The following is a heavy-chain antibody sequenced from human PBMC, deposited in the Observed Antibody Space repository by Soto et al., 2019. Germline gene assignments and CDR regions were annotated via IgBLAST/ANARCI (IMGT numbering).Heavy chain of an antibody. CDR2: INAGNGNT. J-gene: IGHJ6*02. Sequence: ASVKVSCKASGYTFTSYGISWVRQAPGQRLEWMGWINAGNGNTKYSQKFQGRVTITRDTSASTAYMELSSLRSEDTAVYYCANPLYYYYGMDVWGQGTTVTVSS. V-gene: IGHV1-3*01. CDR3: ANPLYYYYGMDV. CDR1: GYTFTSYG.